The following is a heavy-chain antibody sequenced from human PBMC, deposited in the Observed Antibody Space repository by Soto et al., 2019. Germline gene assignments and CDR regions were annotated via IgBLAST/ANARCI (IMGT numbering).Heavy chain of an antibody. V-gene: IGHV3-74*01. Sequence: GGSLRLSCAASGFALSSSRMRWVRQVPGKGLVWVSRITSDGRDTTYADSVKGRFTISRDNAKNTLYLQMNSLRAEDTAVYYCVGGGIGWPIWGQGTLVTVSS. CDR1: GFALSSSR. D-gene: IGHD6-19*01. CDR3: VGGGIGWPI. CDR2: ITSDGRDT. J-gene: IGHJ4*02.